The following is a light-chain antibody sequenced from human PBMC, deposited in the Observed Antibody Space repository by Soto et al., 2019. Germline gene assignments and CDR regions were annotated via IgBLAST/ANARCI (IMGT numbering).Light chain of an antibody. CDR2: GAS. CDR1: QDIATW. CDR3: QQTDSFPT. V-gene: IGKV1-12*01. J-gene: IGKJ5*01. Sequence: DVQMTQSPSSVSASVGDRVTITCRASQDIATWIAWYQQXPGKAPTLLISGASNLQSGVPSRFSGGGSGTDFTLTISTLQPEDFATYYCQQTDSFPTFGQGTRLEIK.